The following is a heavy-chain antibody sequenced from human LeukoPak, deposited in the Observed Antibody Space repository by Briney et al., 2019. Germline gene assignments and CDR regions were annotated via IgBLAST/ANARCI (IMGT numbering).Heavy chain of an antibody. V-gene: IGHV3-7*01. CDR2: IKQDGSET. J-gene: IGHJ4*02. Sequence: GGSLRLSCAASGLTFSSHWMHWVRQAPGKGLEWVANIKQDGSETYYVDSVKGRFTISRDNAKNSLYPQMNSLRAEDTAVYYCARADFLLAVAGDFDYWGQGTRVTVSS. D-gene: IGHD6-19*01. CDR3: ARADFLLAVAGDFDY. CDR1: GLTFSSHW.